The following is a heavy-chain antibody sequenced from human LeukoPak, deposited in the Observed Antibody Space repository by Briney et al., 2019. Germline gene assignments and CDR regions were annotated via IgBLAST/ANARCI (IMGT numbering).Heavy chain of an antibody. Sequence: SETLSLTCAVSGGSISSSNWWSWVRQPPGKGLEWIGYIYYSGSTNYNPSLKSRVTISVDTSKNQFSLKLSSVTAADTAVYYCARGRTVTNDWGQGTLVTVSS. CDR1: GGSISSSNW. CDR3: ARGRTVTND. CDR2: IYYSGST. J-gene: IGHJ4*02. D-gene: IGHD4-17*01. V-gene: IGHV4-4*02.